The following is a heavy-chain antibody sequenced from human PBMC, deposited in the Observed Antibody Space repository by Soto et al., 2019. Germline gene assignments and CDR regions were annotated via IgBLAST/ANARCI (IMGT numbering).Heavy chain of an antibody. CDR2: ITGSDGST. CDR3: AKYGGSSWYWGIFHY. J-gene: IGHJ4*02. Sequence: PGGSLRLSCAASGFTFSSYAMSWVRQAPGKGLEWISSITGSDGSTYNADSVKGRFTISRDNSKNTLYLQMNSLRAEDTAVYYCAKYGGSSWYWGIFHYWGQGTLVTVSS. CDR1: GFTFSSYA. D-gene: IGHD6-13*01. V-gene: IGHV3-23*01.